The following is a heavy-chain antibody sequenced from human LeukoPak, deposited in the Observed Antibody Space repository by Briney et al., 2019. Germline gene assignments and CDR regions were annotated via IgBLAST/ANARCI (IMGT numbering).Heavy chain of an antibody. CDR1: GFSVTTDSYC. D-gene: IGHD1-7*01. CDR3: ARDNWNYGSSMDV. CDR2: DYCGGNT. J-gene: IGHJ6*02. Sequence: SETLSLSCTVSGFSVTTDSYCWGWIRQPPGKGLEWIGYDYCGGNTNYDPSLKRRVTISVDTSKNQFSLTLTSVTAADTAVYFCARDNWNYGSSMDVWGQGTTVTVSS. V-gene: IGHV4-61*01.